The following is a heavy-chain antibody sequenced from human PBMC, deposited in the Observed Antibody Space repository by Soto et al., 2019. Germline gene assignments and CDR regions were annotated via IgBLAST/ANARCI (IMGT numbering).Heavy chain of an antibody. J-gene: IGHJ6*02. CDR2: IGSSSNYI. CDR3: ARKGYGDYGGMDV. D-gene: IGHD4-17*01. Sequence: EVQLVESGGGLVKPGGSLRLSCAASGFTFSSYSMNWVRQAPGKGLEWVSSIGSSSNYIYYADSVKGRFIISRDNAKNSLYLQMNSLRAEDTAVYYCARKGYGDYGGMDVWGQGTTVTVSS. V-gene: IGHV3-21*01. CDR1: GFTFSSYS.